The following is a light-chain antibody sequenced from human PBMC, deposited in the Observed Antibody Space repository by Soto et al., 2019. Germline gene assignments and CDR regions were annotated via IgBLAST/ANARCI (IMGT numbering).Light chain of an antibody. CDR2: EVS. Sequence: QSVLTQPASVSGSPGQSITLSCTGTSSDVGGYNYVSWYQQHPGKAPKLMIYEVSNRPSGVSNRFSGSKSGNTASLTISVLQAEDEADYYCSSYTSSSTLVFCGGTKLTVL. V-gene: IGLV2-14*01. CDR3: SSYTSSSTLV. CDR1: SSDVGGYNY. J-gene: IGLJ2*01.